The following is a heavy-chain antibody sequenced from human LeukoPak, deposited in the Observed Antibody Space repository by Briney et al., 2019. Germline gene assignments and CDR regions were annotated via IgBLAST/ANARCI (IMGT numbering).Heavy chain of an antibody. D-gene: IGHD3-10*02. CDR3: ARGVFGEYPFDY. CDR1: GGSISIYY. J-gene: IGHJ4*02. Sequence: PSETLSLTCTVSGGSISIYYWSWIRQPPGKGLEWIGYIYCSGSTNYNPSHKSRVTISVDTSKNQFSLKLSSVTAADTAVYYCARGVFGEYPFDYWGQGTLVTVSS. V-gene: IGHV4-59*01. CDR2: IYCSGST.